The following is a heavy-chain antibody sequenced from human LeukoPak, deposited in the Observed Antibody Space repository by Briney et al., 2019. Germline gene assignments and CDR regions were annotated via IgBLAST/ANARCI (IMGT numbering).Heavy chain of an antibody. CDR1: GYTFTSNG. J-gene: IGHJ6*03. D-gene: IGHD2-15*01. CDR3: ARLGGITYYYYYMDV. Sequence: ASVKVSCKASGYTFTSNGISWVRQAPGQGLEWMGWISAYNGNTNYAQKLQGRVTMTTDTSTSTAYMELRSLRSDDTAVYYCARLGGITYYYYYMDVWGKGTTVTVSS. CDR2: ISAYNGNT. V-gene: IGHV1-18*01.